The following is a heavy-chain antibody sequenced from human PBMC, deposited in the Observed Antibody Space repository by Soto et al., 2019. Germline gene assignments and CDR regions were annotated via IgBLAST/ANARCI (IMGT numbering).Heavy chain of an antibody. CDR1: GYTFTNYY. V-gene: IGHV1-46*04. CDR2: INPSARSA. J-gene: IGHJ4*02. CDR3: ARDNSAANGVLDH. Sequence: ASVKVSCKASGYTFTNYYLHWVRQAPGQGLEWVGMINPSARSASYAQKLRGRLTMDRDTSTTTVYMELSRLTFEDTAVYFCARDNSAANGVLDHLGQGNLVSVSS. D-gene: IGHD2-21*01.